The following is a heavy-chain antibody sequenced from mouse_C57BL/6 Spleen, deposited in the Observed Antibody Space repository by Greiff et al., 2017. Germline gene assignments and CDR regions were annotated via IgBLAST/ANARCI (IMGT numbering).Heavy chain of an antibody. CDR3: ARSSSPGLGFAY. D-gene: IGHD1-1*01. J-gene: IGHJ3*01. CDR2: IWTGGGT. Sequence: VKVVESGPGLVAPSQSLSITCTVSGFSLTSYAISWVRQPPGKGLEWLGVIWTGGGTNYNSALKSRLSISKDNSKSQVFLKMNSLQTDDTARYYCARSSSPGLGFAYWGQGTLVTVSA. CDR1: GFSLTSYA. V-gene: IGHV2-9-1*01.